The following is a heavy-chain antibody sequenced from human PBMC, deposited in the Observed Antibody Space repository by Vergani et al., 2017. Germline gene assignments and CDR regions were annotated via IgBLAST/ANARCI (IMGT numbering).Heavy chain of an antibody. CDR1: GGSITSSSYY. D-gene: IGHD3-9*01. Sequence: QLHLQESGPGLVKPSETLSLTCTVSGGSITSSSYYWGWIRQPPGKGLEWIGNIYHSGGAYYNPSLKGRVTISVDTSKNQFSLEVTSVTAADRAIYFCARTESFILRYFHWALWGQGTLVTVSS. V-gene: IGHV4-39*01. J-gene: IGHJ4*02. CDR2: IYHSGGA. CDR3: ARTESFILRYFHWAL.